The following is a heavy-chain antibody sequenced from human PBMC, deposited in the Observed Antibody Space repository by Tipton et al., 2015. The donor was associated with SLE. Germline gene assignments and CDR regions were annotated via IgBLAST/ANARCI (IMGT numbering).Heavy chain of an antibody. J-gene: IGHJ4*02. V-gene: IGHV4-34*01. CDR3: ARGPDDYDSGGYPAYFHS. Sequence: TLSLTCAVYGGSFSGYYWSWIRQPPGKGLEWIGEINHSGSTNYNPSLKSRVTISVDTSKNQFSLKLSSVTAADTAVYYCARGPDDYDSGGYPAYFHSWGQGTLVTVSS. CDR2: INHSGST. D-gene: IGHD3-22*01. CDR1: GGSFSGYY.